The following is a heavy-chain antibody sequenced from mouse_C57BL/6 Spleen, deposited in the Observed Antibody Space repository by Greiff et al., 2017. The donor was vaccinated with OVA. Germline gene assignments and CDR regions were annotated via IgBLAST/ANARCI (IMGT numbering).Heavy chain of an antibody. CDR1: GYSFTDYN. J-gene: IGHJ4*01. Sequence: VQLQQSGPELVKPGASVKISCKASGYSFTDYNMNWVKQSTGQSLEWIGVINPNYGTTSYNQKFKGKATLTVDQSSSTAYMQLNSLTSEDSAVYYCARRWLLRGDAMDYWGQGTSVTVSS. D-gene: IGHD2-3*01. CDR3: ARRWLLRGDAMDY. CDR2: INPNYGTT. V-gene: IGHV1-39*01.